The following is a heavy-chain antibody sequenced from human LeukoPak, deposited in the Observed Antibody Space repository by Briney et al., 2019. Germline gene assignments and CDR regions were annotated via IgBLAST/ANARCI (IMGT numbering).Heavy chain of an antibody. CDR2: MYYGGSP. CDR3: VTGRYSYGWYDH. Sequence: PSETLSLTCTVSGGSISSFYWSGIRQPPGKGLEWIGYMYYGGSPNYNPSLKSRVITSLDTSKNQFSLKLNSVTTADTAVYYCVTGRYSYGWYDHWGQGILVTVSS. D-gene: IGHD1-26*01. V-gene: IGHV4-59*13. CDR1: GGSISSFY. J-gene: IGHJ5*02.